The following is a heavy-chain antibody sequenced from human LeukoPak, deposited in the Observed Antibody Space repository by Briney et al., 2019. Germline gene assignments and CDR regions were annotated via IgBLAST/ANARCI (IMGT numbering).Heavy chain of an antibody. V-gene: IGHV4-39*07. CDR2: IHHSGSA. Sequence: SETLSLTCTVSGGPLSSSSYYWDWIRQLPGKGLEWIGSIHHSGSAYYNPSLGSRVTISVDTSKNQFSLKLSSVTAADTAVYYCAKDYGDYPLSFDCWGQGALVTVSP. D-gene: IGHD4-17*01. J-gene: IGHJ4*02. CDR3: AKDYGDYPLSFDC. CDR1: GGPLSSSSYY.